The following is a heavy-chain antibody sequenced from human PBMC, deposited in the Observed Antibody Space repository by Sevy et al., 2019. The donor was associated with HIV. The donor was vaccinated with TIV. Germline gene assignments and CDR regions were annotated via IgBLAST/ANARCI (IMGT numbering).Heavy chain of an antibody. CDR1: GYTFTTYD. D-gene: IGHD2-2*01. J-gene: IGHJ6*02. V-gene: IGHV1-8*01. CDR2: MNPNSGNT. Sequence: ASVKVSCKASGYTFTTYDINWVRQATGQGLEWMGWMNPNSGNTGYAQKFQGRVTMTRNTSIETAYSELSSLRSEDTAVYYCASFLSTSYYYYHAMDVWGQGTTVTVSS. CDR3: ASFLSTSYYYYHAMDV.